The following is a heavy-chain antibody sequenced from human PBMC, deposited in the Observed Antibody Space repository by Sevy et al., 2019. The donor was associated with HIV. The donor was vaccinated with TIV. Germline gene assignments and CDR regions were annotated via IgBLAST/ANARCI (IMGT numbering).Heavy chain of an antibody. J-gene: IGHJ6*02. CDR1: GFTFSSYA. CDR3: ARGPRGVAARPIPYYYYYGMDV. CDR2: ISYDGSNK. D-gene: IGHD6-6*01. V-gene: IGHV3-30-3*01. Sequence: GGSLRLSCTASGFTFSSYAMHWVRQAPGKGLEWVAVISYDGSNKYYADSVKGRFTISRDNSKNTLYLQMNSLRAEDTAVYYCARGPRGVAARPIPYYYYYGMDVWGQGTTVTVSS.